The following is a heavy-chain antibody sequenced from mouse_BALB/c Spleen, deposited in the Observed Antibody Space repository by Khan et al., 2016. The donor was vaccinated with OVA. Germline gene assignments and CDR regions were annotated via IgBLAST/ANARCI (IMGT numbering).Heavy chain of an antibody. J-gene: IGHJ3*01. CDR2: IYPGDGDT. Sequence: QVQLQQSGAELVRPGSSVKISCKASGYAFSSYWMNWVQQRPGKGLEWIGQIYPGDGDTNYNGKFKGKATLTADKADSTDNMQLSSLTSEDSEAHFCAWYSGRIFAYCGPGTLVTVSA. CDR3: AWYSGRIFAY. D-gene: IGHD1-1*02. V-gene: IGHV1-80*01. CDR1: GYAFSSYW.